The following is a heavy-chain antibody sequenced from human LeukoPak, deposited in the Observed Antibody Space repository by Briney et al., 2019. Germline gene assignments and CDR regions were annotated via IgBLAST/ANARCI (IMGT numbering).Heavy chain of an antibody. CDR2: IYYSGST. J-gene: IGHJ4*02. D-gene: IGHD5-18*01. CDR1: GGSISSYY. V-gene: IGHV4-59*08. CDR3: ARYSYGLPFDY. Sequence: PSETLSLTCTVSGGSISSYYWSWIRQPPGKGLEWIGYIYYSGSTNYNPSLKSRVTISVDTSKNQFSLKLSSVTAADTAVYYCARYSYGLPFDYWGQGTLVTASS.